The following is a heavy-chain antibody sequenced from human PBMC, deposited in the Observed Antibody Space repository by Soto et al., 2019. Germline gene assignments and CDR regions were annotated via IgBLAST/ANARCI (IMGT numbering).Heavy chain of an antibody. V-gene: IGHV1-18*01. CDR2: ISAYNGNT. CDR3: ARTDSRPQDFDY. J-gene: IGHJ4*02. Sequence: QVQLVQSGAEVKKPGASVKVSCKASGYTFTSYGITWVRQAPGQGLEWMGWISAYNGNTNYAQKLQGRVTMTTYTSTSKAYMEVRSLRSDDTAVYYCARTDSRPQDFDYWGQGTLVTVSS. CDR1: GYTFTSYG. D-gene: IGHD6-13*01.